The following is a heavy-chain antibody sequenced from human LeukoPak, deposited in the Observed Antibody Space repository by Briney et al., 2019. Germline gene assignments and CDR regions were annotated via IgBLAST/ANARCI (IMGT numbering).Heavy chain of an antibody. CDR3: AKDTVQYYYYGMDV. D-gene: IGHD1-1*01. J-gene: IGHJ6*02. CDR1: GFTFSSYG. CDR2: ISYDGSNK. V-gene: IGHV3-30*18. Sequence: GRSLRLSCAASGFTFSSYGMHWVRQAPGKGLEWVAVISYDGSNKYYADSVKGRFTISRDNSKNTLYLQMNSLRAEDTAVYYCAKDTVQYYYYGMDVWGQGTTVTVSS.